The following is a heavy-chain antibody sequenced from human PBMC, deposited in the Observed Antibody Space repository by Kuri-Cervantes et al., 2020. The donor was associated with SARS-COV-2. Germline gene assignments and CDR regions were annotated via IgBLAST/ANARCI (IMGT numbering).Heavy chain of an antibody. CDR1: GFTFSSYV. CDR2: IWYDGGNK. Sequence: LSLTCAASGFTFSSYVMHWVRQAPGKGLDWVALIWYDGGNKYYVDSVKGRFTISRDTSKNTLHLQMNGLRADDTAVYYCARGTSETWYGLDVWGQGTTVTVSS. J-gene: IGHJ6*02. CDR3: ARGTSETWYGLDV. D-gene: IGHD1-1*01. V-gene: IGHV3-33*01.